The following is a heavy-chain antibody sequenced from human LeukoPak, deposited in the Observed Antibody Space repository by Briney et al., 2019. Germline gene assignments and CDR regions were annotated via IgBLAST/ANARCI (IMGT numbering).Heavy chain of an antibody. V-gene: IGHV3-9*01. J-gene: IGHJ4*02. CDR1: GFTFDDYA. CDR2: ISWSSGSI. D-gene: IGHD3-22*01. CDR3: AKDPTYDSSGYPDY. Sequence: GGSLRLSCAASGFTFDDYAMHWVRQAPGKGLEWVSGISWSSGSIGYADSVKGRFTISRDNAKNSLYLQMNSLRAEDTALYYCAKDPTYDSSGYPDYWGQGTLVTVSS.